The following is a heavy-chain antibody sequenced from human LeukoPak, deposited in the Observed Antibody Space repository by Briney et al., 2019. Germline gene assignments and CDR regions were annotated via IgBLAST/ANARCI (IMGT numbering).Heavy chain of an antibody. J-gene: IGHJ3*02. CDR1: GYTNYY. CDR3: IKADFDRGAFEI. D-gene: IGHD3-9*01. CDR2: INPRGEST. Sequence: GASVKVSCKVSGYTNYYIHWVRQAPGQGLEWMGIINPRGESTRYAQKFQGRFTMTRDTSTSTVFMDLSSLTSEDTAEYYCIKADFDRGAFEIWGQGTMVIVSS. V-gene: IGHV1-46*01.